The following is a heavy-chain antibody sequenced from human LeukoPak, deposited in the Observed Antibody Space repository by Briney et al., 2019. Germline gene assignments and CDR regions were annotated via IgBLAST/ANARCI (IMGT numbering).Heavy chain of an antibody. CDR3: ARDPNCGGDCYSQGFQH. Sequence: GGSLRLSCAASGFTFSSYSMNWVRQAPGKGLEWVSYISSSSSTIYYADSVKGRFTISRDNAKNSLYLQMNSLRAEDTAVYYCARDPNCGGDCYSQGFQHWGQGTLVTVSS. CDR1: GFTFSSYS. D-gene: IGHD2-21*02. J-gene: IGHJ1*01. CDR2: ISSSSSTI. V-gene: IGHV3-48*01.